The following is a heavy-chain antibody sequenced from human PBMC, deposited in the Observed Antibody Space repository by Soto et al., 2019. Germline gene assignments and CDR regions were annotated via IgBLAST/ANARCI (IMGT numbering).Heavy chain of an antibody. D-gene: IGHD3-22*01. CDR3: ARSPRRVDGKWFFDY. Sequence: QVQLQESGPGLVEPSGTLSLTCGVSGDSFSSSNWWTWIRQPPGKGLEWIGDILHTGHTDYSPSLRSRITISIDTSKQEFSLHLTSVTATDTAVYYCARSPRRVDGKWFFDYWGPGALVTVSS. V-gene: IGHV4-4*02. CDR2: ILHTGHT. CDR1: GDSFSSSNW. J-gene: IGHJ4*02.